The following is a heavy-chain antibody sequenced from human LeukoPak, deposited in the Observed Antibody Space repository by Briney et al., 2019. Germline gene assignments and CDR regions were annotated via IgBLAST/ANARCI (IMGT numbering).Heavy chain of an antibody. D-gene: IGHD3-16*01. Sequence: GGSLRLSCVASGFTFNTSHMSWVRQAPGKGLEWVSVLYSGGRMYYADSVKGRFTISRDNSNNTVFLQMNSLRVEDTAVYYCARGGATFDYWGQGTLVTVSS. CDR2: LYSGGRM. CDR3: ARGGATFDY. J-gene: IGHJ4*02. CDR1: GFTFNTSH. V-gene: IGHV3-53*01.